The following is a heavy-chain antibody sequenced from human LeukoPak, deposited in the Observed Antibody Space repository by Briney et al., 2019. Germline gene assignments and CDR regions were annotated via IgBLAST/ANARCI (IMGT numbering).Heavy chain of an antibody. Sequence: SETLSLTCTVSGGSISSSSYYWGWIRQPPGKGLEWIGSIYYSGSTYYNPSLKSRVTISVDTSKNQFSLKLSSVTAADTAVYYCAREGDSGSGGYSWFDPWGQGTPITVSS. CDR1: GGSISSSSYY. V-gene: IGHV4-39*07. J-gene: IGHJ5*02. CDR2: IYYSGST. CDR3: AREGDSGSGGYSWFDP. D-gene: IGHD3-10*01.